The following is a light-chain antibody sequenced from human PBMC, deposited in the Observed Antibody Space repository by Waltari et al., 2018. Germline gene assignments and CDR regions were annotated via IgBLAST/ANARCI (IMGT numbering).Light chain of an antibody. Sequence: PGQRVTISCTGSSSNLGSGYDVHWYQQLPGTAPKLLIYGNNNRPSGVPDRFSGSRSGTSASLAITGLQAEDEADYYCQSYDNSLSGAWVFGGGTKLTVL. CDR3: QSYDNSLSGAWV. CDR1: SSNLGSGYD. V-gene: IGLV1-40*01. J-gene: IGLJ3*02. CDR2: GNN.